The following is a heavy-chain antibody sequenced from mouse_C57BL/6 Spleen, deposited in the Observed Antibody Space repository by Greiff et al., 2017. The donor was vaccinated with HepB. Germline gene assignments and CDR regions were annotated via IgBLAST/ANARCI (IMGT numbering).Heavy chain of an antibody. D-gene: IGHD1-1*01. CDR1: GYAFSSSW. CDR3: ARRDYYGSNAY. Sequence: QVQLQQSGPELVKPGASVKISCKASGYAFSSSWMNWVKQRPGKGLEWIGRIYPGDGDTNYNGKFKGKATLTADKSSSTAYMQLSSLTSVDSAVYFCARRDYYGSNAYWGQGTLVTVSA. CDR2: IYPGDGDT. V-gene: IGHV1-82*01. J-gene: IGHJ3*01.